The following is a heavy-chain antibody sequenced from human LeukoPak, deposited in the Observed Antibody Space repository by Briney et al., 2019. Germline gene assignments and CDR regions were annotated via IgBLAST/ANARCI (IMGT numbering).Heavy chain of an antibody. V-gene: IGHV3-23*01. Sequence: GGSLRLSCEASGFTFSSHAMSWVRQAPGKGLEWVSSISGSGVNSNYADSVKGRFTISRDDSKNTLYLQMNSLRPEDTVFYYCAKLREDFWAGYFPHYFDYWGQGTLVTVSS. CDR1: GFTFSSHA. CDR2: ISGSGVNS. J-gene: IGHJ4*02. CDR3: AKLREDFWAGYFPHYFDY. D-gene: IGHD3/OR15-3a*01.